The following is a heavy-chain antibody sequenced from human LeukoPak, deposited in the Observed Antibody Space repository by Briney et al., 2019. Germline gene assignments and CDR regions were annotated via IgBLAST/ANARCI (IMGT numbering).Heavy chain of an antibody. J-gene: IGHJ4*02. CDR3: ARGKGGPFKY. Sequence: GGSLRLSCAASGFTFSRYAMHWVRQAPGKGLEWVAAMSFDGSYEYYADSVKGRLTISRDNSKNTVSLQMNSLRAEDTAVYYCARGKGGPFKYWGQGTLVTVSS. V-gene: IGHV3-30*01. CDR2: MSFDGSYE. CDR1: GFTFSRYA. D-gene: IGHD2-15*01.